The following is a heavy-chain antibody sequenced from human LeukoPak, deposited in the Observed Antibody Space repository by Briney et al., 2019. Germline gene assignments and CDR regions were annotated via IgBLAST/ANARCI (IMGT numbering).Heavy chain of an antibody. V-gene: IGHV3-23*01. CDR2: ISRSGDNT. CDR3: AKAGAYWFDP. D-gene: IGHD3-10*01. J-gene: IGHJ5*02. CDR1: GFTFSGYA. Sequence: PGGSLRLSCAASGFTFSGYAMSWVRQAPGKGLQWVSTISRSGDNTYYADSVKGRFTTSRDNSKNTLYVQMNSLRAEDTAIYYCAKAGAYWFDPWGQGTLVTVSS.